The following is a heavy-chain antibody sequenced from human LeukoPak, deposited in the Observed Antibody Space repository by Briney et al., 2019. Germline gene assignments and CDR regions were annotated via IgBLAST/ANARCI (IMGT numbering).Heavy chain of an antibody. Sequence: ASVKVSCKASGYTFTSYAMNWVRQAPGQGLEWMGWISAYNGNTNYAQKLQGRVTMTTDTSTSTAYMELRSLRSDDTAVYYCARDRSGGYDYRFFDYWGQGTLVTVSS. CDR3: ARDRSGGYDYRFFDY. J-gene: IGHJ4*02. CDR1: GYTFTSYA. CDR2: ISAYNGNT. V-gene: IGHV1-18*01. D-gene: IGHD5-12*01.